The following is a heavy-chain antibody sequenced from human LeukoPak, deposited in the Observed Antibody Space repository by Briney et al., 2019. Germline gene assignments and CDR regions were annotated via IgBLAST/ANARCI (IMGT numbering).Heavy chain of an antibody. Sequence: GGSLRLSCAAPGFTVSSNYMSWVRQAPGKGLEWVSVIYSGGSTYYADSVKGRFTISRDNSKNTLYLQMNSLRAEDTAVYYCAREGMDNGDYVVDYWGQGTLVTVSS. D-gene: IGHD4-17*01. CDR3: AREGMDNGDYVVDY. CDR1: GFTVSSNY. V-gene: IGHV3-53*01. CDR2: IYSGGST. J-gene: IGHJ4*02.